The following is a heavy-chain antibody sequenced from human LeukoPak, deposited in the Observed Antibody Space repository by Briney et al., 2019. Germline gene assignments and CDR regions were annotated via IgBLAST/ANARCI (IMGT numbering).Heavy chain of an antibody. D-gene: IGHD2-21*02. V-gene: IGHV4-34*01. Sequence: NPGGSLRLSCAASGFTFSNFWMTWIRQPPGKGLEWIGEINHSGSTNYNPSLKSRVTISVDTSKNQFSLKLSSVTAADTAVYYCARIYCGGDCYYPYYYGMDVWGQGTTVTVSS. CDR1: GFTFSNFW. CDR2: INHSGST. J-gene: IGHJ6*02. CDR3: ARIYCGGDCYYPYYYGMDV.